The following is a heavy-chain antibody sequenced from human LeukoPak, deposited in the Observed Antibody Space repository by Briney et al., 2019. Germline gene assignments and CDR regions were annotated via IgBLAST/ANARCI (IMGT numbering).Heavy chain of an antibody. D-gene: IGHD4/OR15-4a*01. CDR2: ISYDGSNK. J-gene: IGHJ4*02. V-gene: IGHV3-30*04. CDR3: ARELFAVGFDYGLGY. Sequence: PGRSLRLSCAASGFTFSSYAMHWVRQAPGKGLEWVAVISYDGSNKYYADSVKGRFTISRDNSKNTLYLQMNSLRAEDTAVYYCARELFAVGFDYGLGYWGQGTLVTVSS. CDR1: GFTFSSYA.